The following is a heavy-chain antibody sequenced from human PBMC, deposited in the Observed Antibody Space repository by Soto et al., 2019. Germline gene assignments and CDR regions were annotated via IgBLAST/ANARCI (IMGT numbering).Heavy chain of an antibody. D-gene: IGHD1-1*01. Sequence: EVQLLESGGGLVQPGGSLRLSCAASGFTFSAYAMGWVRQAPGKGLEWVWTIHGGGGATHYADSVKGRCTISRDDSNNTLYAQMNSLRADATDVSSCAKFEGHPLEYWYLDFWGRGTLVTVSS. CDR3: AKFEGHPLEYWYLDF. CDR2: IHGGGGAT. CDR1: GFTFSAYA. V-gene: IGHV3-23*01. J-gene: IGHJ2*01.